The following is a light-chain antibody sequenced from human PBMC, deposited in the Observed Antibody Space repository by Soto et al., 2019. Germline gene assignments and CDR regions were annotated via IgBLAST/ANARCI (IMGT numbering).Light chain of an antibody. CDR1: QGVDSKY. J-gene: IGKJ5*01. Sequence: EIALTQSPGTLSLSPGERATLSCRASQGVDSKYLAWYQQKPGQAPRLLIYAASSRATGIPDRISGSGSGTDFTLTISRLEPEDFAVYYCQQYGNSPGITFGQGTRLEMK. CDR3: QQYGNSPGIT. V-gene: IGKV3-20*01. CDR2: AAS.